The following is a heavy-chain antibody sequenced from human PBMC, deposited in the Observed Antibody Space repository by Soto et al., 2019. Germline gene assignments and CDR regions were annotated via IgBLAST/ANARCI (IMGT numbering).Heavy chain of an antibody. CDR2: IYPGDSDT. Sequence: PGESLKISCKGSGYSFTSYWIGWVRQMPGKGLEWMGIIYPGDSDTRYSPSFQGQVTISADKSISTAYLQWSSLKASDTAMYYCACYNIVATIQDAFYIWGQGTMVPV. CDR1: GYSFTSYW. CDR3: ACYNIVATIQDAFYI. V-gene: IGHV5-51*01. J-gene: IGHJ3*02. D-gene: IGHD5-12*01.